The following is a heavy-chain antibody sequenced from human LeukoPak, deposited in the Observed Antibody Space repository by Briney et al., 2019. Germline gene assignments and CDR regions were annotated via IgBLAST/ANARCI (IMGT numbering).Heavy chain of an antibody. CDR1: GFTFSSYW. D-gene: IGHD3-10*01. Sequence: GGSLRLSCAASGFTFSSYWMSWVRQAPGKGLEWVANIKQDGSEKYYVDSVKGRFTISRDNAKNSLYLQMNSLRAEDTAMYYCARVSSKTMVRALITKKNYYYYMDVWGKGTTVTISS. V-gene: IGHV3-7*01. J-gene: IGHJ6*03. CDR2: IKQDGSEK. CDR3: ARVSSKTMVRALITKKNYYYYMDV.